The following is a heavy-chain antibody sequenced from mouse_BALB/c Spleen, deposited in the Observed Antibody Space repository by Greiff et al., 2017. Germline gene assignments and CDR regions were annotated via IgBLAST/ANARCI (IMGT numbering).Heavy chain of an antibody. CDR3: ARKDRSHYAMDY. J-gene: IGHJ4*01. Sequence: VHLVESGPGLVQPSQSLSITCTVSGFSLTSYGVHWVRQSPGKGLEWLGVIWSGGSTDYNAAFISRLSISKDNSKSQVFFKMNSLQANDTAIYYCARKDRSHYAMDYWGQGTSVTVSS. CDR2: IWSGGST. V-gene: IGHV2-2*02. D-gene: IGHD2-14*01. CDR1: GFSLTSYG.